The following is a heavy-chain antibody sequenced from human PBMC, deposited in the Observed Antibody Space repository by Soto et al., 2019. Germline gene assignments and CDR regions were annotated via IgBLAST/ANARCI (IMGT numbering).Heavy chain of an antibody. CDR1: GFKFSNYA. D-gene: IGHD3-16*01. CDR3: AKDRRAGGNSAFYFDF. CDR2: ISATGGGT. V-gene: IGHV3-23*01. J-gene: IGHJ4*02. Sequence: GGSLRPSCAVSGFKFSNYAMSWVRHAPGKGLEWVSLISATGGGTYYADSVKGRFTISGDNSHNTLYLQVHSLTAEDTAVYYCAKDRRAGGNSAFYFDFWGQGAQVTVSS.